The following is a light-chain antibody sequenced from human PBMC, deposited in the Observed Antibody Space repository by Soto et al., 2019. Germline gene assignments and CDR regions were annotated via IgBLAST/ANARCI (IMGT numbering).Light chain of an antibody. Sequence: DIQMTQSPSSLSASVGDRVTITCRASQSISSYLNWYQQKPGKAPKLLIYAASSLQSGVPSRFSGSGSGTDFTLTISNLEPEDFAVYYCQQHSHWPPWTFGQGTKVDI. CDR1: QSISSY. CDR3: QQHSHWPPWT. V-gene: IGKV1-39*01. J-gene: IGKJ1*01. CDR2: AAS.